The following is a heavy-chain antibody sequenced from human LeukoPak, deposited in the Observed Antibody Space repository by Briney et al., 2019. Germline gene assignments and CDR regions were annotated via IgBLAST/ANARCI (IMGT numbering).Heavy chain of an antibody. CDR3: AIAYGLDV. CDR1: GFTFSHYY. Sequence: GGSLRLSCAASGFTFSHYYMSWVRQAPGKGLECVANIKTDGSEKYYLDSVKGRFTISRDNAKNALFLQMNSLRAEDTAIYYCAIAYGLDVWGQGTTVTVS. J-gene: IGHJ6*02. CDR2: IKTDGSEK. V-gene: IGHV3-7*03.